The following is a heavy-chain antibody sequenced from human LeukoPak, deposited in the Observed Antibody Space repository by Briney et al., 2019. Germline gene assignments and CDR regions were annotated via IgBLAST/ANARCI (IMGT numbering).Heavy chain of an antibody. CDR2: IYYSGST. CDR3: ARDRRDGPPNFDY. J-gene: IGHJ4*02. V-gene: IGHV4-30-4*01. Sequence: YIYYSGSTYYNPSLKSRVTISVDTSKNQFSLKLSSVTAADTAVYYCARDRRDGPPNFDYWGQGTLVTVSS.